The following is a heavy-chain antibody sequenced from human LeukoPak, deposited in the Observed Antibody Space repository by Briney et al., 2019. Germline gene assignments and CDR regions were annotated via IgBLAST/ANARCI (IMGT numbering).Heavy chain of an antibody. D-gene: IGHD3-22*01. J-gene: IGHJ4*02. CDR2: TYYRSRWYN. CDR3: ARGHSGYIDY. CDR1: GDSVSSNSAA. Sequence: SQTLSLTCAISGDSVSSNSAAWNWIRQPPSRGLQWLGRTYYRSRWYNGYAVSVKSRITINPDTSKNQFSLQLSSVTPEDTAVYYCARGHSGYIDYWGQGTLVTVSS. V-gene: IGHV6-1*01.